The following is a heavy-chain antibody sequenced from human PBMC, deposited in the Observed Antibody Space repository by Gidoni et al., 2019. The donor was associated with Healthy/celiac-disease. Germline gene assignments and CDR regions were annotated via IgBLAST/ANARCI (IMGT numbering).Heavy chain of an antibody. CDR1: GFTFDDYA. J-gene: IGHJ5*02. D-gene: IGHD3-10*01. CDR3: AKGTASTITMALNWFDP. V-gene: IGHV3-9*01. CDR2: ISWNSGSI. Sequence: EVQLVESGGGLVQPGRSLRLSCAASGFTFDDYAMHWVRQAPGKGLEWVSGISWNSGSIGYADSVEGRFTISRDNAKNSLYLQMNSLRAEDTALYYCAKGTASTITMALNWFDPWGQGTLVTVSS.